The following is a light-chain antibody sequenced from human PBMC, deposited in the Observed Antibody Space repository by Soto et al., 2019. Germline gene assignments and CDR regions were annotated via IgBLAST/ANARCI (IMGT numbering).Light chain of an antibody. CDR3: SSFAGSNNFV. Sequence: QSALTQPRSVSGSPGQSVTISCTGTSSDVGGYNHVSWFQQHPGKAPKLMIYDVNKRPSGVPDRFSGSKSGNTASLTVSGLQADDEADYYCSSFAGSNNFVFGTGTKLTVL. J-gene: IGLJ1*01. CDR1: SSDVGGYNH. CDR2: DVN. V-gene: IGLV2-11*01.